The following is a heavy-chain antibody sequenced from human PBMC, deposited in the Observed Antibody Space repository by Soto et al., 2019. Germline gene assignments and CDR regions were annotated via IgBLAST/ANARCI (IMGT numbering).Heavy chain of an antibody. CDR2: IYYSGST. D-gene: IGHD5-18*01. CDR3: ARQVVTDQFTDYFDC. V-gene: IGHV4-61*01. Sequence: SETLSLTCIVSGGSVSSGSYYWNWIRQPPGKGLEWIGYIYYSGSTNYNPSLKSRVTISVDTSKNQFSLKLSSVTAADAAVYYCARQVVTDQFTDYFDCWGQGALVTVSS. CDR1: GGSVSSGSYY. J-gene: IGHJ4*02.